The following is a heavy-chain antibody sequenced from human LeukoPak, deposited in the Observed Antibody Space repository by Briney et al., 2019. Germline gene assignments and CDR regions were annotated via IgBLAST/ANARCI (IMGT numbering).Heavy chain of an antibody. Sequence: PGGSLRLSCAASGFTFSSYGMSWVRQAPGKGLEWVSAISGSGGSTYYADSVKGRFTISRDNSKNTLYLQMNSLRAEDTAVYYCAPRGGYSYGYDYWGQGTLVTVSS. V-gene: IGHV3-23*01. CDR1: GFTFSSYG. CDR2: ISGSGGST. D-gene: IGHD5-18*01. CDR3: APRGGYSYGYDY. J-gene: IGHJ4*02.